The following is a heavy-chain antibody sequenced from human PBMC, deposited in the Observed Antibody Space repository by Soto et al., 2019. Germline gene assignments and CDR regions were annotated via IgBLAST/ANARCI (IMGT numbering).Heavy chain of an antibody. CDR3: TTRWRGPFDY. CDR1: GFTSTNAW. D-gene: IGHD2-15*01. Sequence: EVQLVESGGGLVKPGGSLRLSCAASGFTSTNAWMNWVRQAPGQGLEWVGRLKGKNEGGTTDYAAPVNGRFIISRDDAQTTLYLQMNSLKTADTAVYYCTTRWRGPFDYWGQGALVTVSS. CDR2: LKGKNEGGTT. J-gene: IGHJ4*02. V-gene: IGHV3-15*07.